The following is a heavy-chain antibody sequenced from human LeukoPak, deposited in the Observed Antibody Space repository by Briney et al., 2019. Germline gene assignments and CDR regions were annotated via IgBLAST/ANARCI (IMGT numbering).Heavy chain of an antibody. D-gene: IGHD2-8*01. V-gene: IGHV1-8*01. CDR1: GYTFTSYD. CDR2: MNPNSGNT. J-gene: IGHJ6*02. Sequence: ASVKVSCKASGYTFTSYDINWVRQATGQGLEWMGWMNPNSGNTGYAQKLQGRVTMTTDTSTSTAYMELRSLRSDDTAVYYCARYGLGYCTNGVCYALRLFGMDVWGQGTTVTVSS. CDR3: ARYGLGYCTNGVCYALRLFGMDV.